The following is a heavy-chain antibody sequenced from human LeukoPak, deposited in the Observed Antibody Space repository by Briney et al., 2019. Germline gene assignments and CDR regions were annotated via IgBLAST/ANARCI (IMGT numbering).Heavy chain of an antibody. D-gene: IGHD6-13*01. CDR1: GYRFTGYY. J-gene: IGHJ3*02. Sequence: ASVKVSCKASGYRFTGYYVHWVRQAPGQGLEWMGWINPNSGGTNYAQEFQGRVTMTRDTSMSTAYMELSRLRSDDTALYYCARDLAAGGTKDAFDIWGQGTVVTASS. CDR3: ARDLAAGGTKDAFDI. V-gene: IGHV1-2*02. CDR2: INPNSGGT.